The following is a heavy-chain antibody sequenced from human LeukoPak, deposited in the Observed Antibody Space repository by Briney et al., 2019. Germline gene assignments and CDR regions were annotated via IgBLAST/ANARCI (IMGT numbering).Heavy chain of an antibody. CDR1: GGSFSGYY. J-gene: IGHJ5*02. CDR2: INHSGST. V-gene: IGHV4-34*01. Sequence: PSETLSLTCAVYGGSFSGYYWSWIRQPPGKGLEWIGEINHSGSTNYNPSLKSRVTISVDTSKNQFSLKLSSVTAADTAVYYCARAQYSSSWYPPRSWFDPWGQGTLVTVPS. CDR3: ARAQYSSSWYPPRSWFDP. D-gene: IGHD6-13*01.